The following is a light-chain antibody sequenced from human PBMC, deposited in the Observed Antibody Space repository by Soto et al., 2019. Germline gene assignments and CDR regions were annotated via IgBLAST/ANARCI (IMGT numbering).Light chain of an antibody. CDR1: QRISIN. V-gene: IGKV3-15*01. CDR3: QHYNNWPPYT. Sequence: EIVMTQSPATLSVSPGERATLSYRASQRISINLAWYQQKPGQAPRLLIYGASTRATGIPARFSGSGSETEFTLTIRSLQSEDSAVYYCQHYNNWPPYTFGQGTKLEIK. CDR2: GAS. J-gene: IGKJ2*01.